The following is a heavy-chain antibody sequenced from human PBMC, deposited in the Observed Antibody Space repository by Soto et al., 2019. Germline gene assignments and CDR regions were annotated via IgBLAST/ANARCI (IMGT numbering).Heavy chain of an antibody. Sequence: GGSLRLSCAASGFTFSDYYMSWIRQAPGKGLEWVSYISSSSSYTNYADSVKGRFTISRDNAKNSLYLQMNSLRAEDTAVYYCASYSSGWYQYYFDYWGQGTLVTVSS. CDR3: ASYSSGWYQYYFDY. V-gene: IGHV3-11*06. CDR2: ISSSSSYT. CDR1: GFTFSDYY. J-gene: IGHJ4*02. D-gene: IGHD6-19*01.